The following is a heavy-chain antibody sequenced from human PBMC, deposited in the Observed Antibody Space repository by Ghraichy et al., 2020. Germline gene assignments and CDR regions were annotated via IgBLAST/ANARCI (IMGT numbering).Heavy chain of an antibody. D-gene: IGHD6-6*01. CDR1: GFTFSSYW. V-gene: IGHV3-74*01. J-gene: IGHJ3*02. CDR3: ARKGSIGHAFDI. Sequence: GSLRLSCAASGFTFSSYWMHWVRQAPGKGLVWVSRINSDGSSTSYADSVKGRFTISRDNAKNTLYLQMNSLRAEDTAVYYCARKGSIGHAFDIWGQGTMVTVSS. CDR2: INSDGSST.